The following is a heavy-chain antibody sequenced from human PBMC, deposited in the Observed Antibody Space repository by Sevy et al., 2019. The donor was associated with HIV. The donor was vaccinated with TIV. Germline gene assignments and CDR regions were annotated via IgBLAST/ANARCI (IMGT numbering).Heavy chain of an antibody. J-gene: IGHJ3*02. D-gene: IGHD5-12*01. Sequence: GGSLRLSCAASGFTFDDYTMNWVRQAPGKGLEWVTFISWDGGSTYYADSVKGRFTISRGNSKNSLYLQMNSLRTEDTGLYYCAKDRSRYDTSAFDIWGQGTMVTVSS. CDR2: ISWDGGST. CDR1: GFTFDDYT. CDR3: AKDRSRYDTSAFDI. V-gene: IGHV3-43*01.